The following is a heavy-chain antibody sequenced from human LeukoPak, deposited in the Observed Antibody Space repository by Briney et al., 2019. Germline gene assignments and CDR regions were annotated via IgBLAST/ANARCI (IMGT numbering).Heavy chain of an antibody. V-gene: IGHV3-21*01. CDR1: GFTFSSYN. Sequence: PGGSLRLSCAASGFTFSSYNMNWVRQAPGKGLEWVSSITSGSSYIYYADSVKGRFTISRDNSKNTLYLQMNSLRAEDTAVYYCAKDASLGSSWYYFDYWGQGTLVTVSS. CDR3: AKDASLGSSWYYFDY. J-gene: IGHJ4*02. CDR2: ITSGSSYI. D-gene: IGHD6-13*01.